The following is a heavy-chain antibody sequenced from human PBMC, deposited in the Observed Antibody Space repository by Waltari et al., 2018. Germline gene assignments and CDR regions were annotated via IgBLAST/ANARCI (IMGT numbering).Heavy chain of an antibody. J-gene: IGHJ6*03. V-gene: IGHV3-53*02. D-gene: IGHD3-3*01. CDR2: IYSGGSK. CDR3: ARVWSYYYYMDV. CDR1: GFTVSSNY. Sequence: EVQLVETGGGLIQPGGSLRLSCAASGFTVSSNYMSWVRQAPGKGLEGVSVIYSGGSKYYADAGKGRCTIYRDNSKNTLYLQMNSLRAEDTAVYYCARVWSYYYYMDVWGKGTTVTVSS.